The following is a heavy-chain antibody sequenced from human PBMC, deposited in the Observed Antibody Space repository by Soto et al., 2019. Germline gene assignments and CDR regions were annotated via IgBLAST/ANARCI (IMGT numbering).Heavy chain of an antibody. V-gene: IGHV3-7*05. CDR3: VRGSGAYYDRIFDY. D-gene: IGHD3-22*01. CDR2: INQDGSEK. Sequence: ESGGGLVQPGGSLRLSCAASGFTFSSYWMSWVRQAPGKGLEWVANINQDGSEKYYVDSVKGRFTISRDNGKNSLYLQMNSLTADDSAVYYCVRGSGAYYDRIFDYWGQGTLVTVSS. J-gene: IGHJ4*02. CDR1: GFTFSSYW.